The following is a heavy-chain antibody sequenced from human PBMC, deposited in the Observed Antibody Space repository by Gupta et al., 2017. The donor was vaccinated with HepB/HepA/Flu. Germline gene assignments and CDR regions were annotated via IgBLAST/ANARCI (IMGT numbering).Heavy chain of an antibody. CDR3: AGHGVGTSPYFGMEV. J-gene: IGHJ6*02. CDR1: GASMSNSY. CDR2: LYYNGDT. D-gene: IGHD3-3*01. V-gene: IGHV4-59*08. Sequence: QVQLHESGQGLAKPTETLSPTSSSSGASMSNSYWSWFRQPPGKGLEWIGYLYYNGDTNYTPSLKSRLTISVDTSENHCSLTLTSVTAADTAVYYCAGHGVGTSPYFGMEVWGRVTTVTVSS.